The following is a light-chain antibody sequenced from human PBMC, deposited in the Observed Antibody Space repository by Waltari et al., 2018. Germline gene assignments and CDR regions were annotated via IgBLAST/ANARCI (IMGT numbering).Light chain of an antibody. CDR2: KAS. J-gene: IGKJ2*01. CDR3: QQYSSYST. Sequence: DIQMTQSPSTLSASLGDRVTITCRASQSISYYLAWYQHKPGKAPKLLISKASILESGVPSRFSGSGAGTEFTLTISSLQPDDLATSFCQQYSSYSTFGQGTKLEIK. V-gene: IGKV1-5*03. CDR1: QSISYY.